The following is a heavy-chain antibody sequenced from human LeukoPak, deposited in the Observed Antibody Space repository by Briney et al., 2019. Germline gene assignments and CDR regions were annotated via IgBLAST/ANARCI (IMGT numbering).Heavy chain of an antibody. CDR2: ISSSSSYI. J-gene: IGHJ5*02. CDR1: GFTFSSYS. CDR3: AREGDDYGDYEA. V-gene: IGHV3-21*01. D-gene: IGHD4-17*01. Sequence: GGSLRLSCAASGFTFSSYSMNWVRQAPGKGLEWVSSISSSSSYIYYADSVKGRFTISRDNAKNSLYLQMNSLRAEDTAVYYCAREGDDYGDYEAWGQGTLVTASS.